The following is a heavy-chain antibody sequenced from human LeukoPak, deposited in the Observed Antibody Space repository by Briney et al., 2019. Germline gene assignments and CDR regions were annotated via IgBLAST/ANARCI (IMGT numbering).Heavy chain of an antibody. V-gene: IGHV4-34*01. CDR1: GGSLNGHY. CDR2: ESESGGT. D-gene: IGHD3-3*01. CDR3: AKNGQSGFSFDP. J-gene: IGHJ5*02. Sequence: PSETLSLTCAVYGGSLNGHYWSWIRQPPGKGLEWIGEESESGGTKFNPSLKSRVTISADTSKNQFSLKLNSVTAAGTAVYYCAKNGQSGFSFDPWGQGTLVTVSS.